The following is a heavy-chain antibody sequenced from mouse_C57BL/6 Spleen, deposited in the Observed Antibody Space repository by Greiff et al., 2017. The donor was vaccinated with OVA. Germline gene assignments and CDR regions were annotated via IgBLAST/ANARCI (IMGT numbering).Heavy chain of an antibody. CDR3: ARSRHYSNYSYWYFDV. Sequence: QVQLQQPGAELVKPGASVKLSCKASGYTFTSYWMQWVKQRPGQGLEWIGEIDPSDSYTNYNQKFKGKATLTVDTSSSTAYMQLSSLTSEDSAVYYCARSRHYSNYSYWYFDVWGTGTTVTVSS. D-gene: IGHD2-5*01. V-gene: IGHV1-50*01. CDR2: IDPSDSYT. J-gene: IGHJ1*03. CDR1: GYTFTSYW.